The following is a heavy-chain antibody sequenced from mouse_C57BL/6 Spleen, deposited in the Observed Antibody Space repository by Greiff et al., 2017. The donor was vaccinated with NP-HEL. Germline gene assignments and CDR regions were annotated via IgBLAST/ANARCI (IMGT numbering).Heavy chain of an antibody. CDR3: TTPGYYYGSSYYMDY. D-gene: IGHD1-1*01. CDR1: GFTIKDSY. V-gene: IGHV14-1*01. Sequence: EVQLQESGAELVRPGASVKLSCTASGFTIKDSYMHWVKQRPEQGLEWIGRIDPDDGDTEYAPKFQGKATMTADTSSNTAYLQRSSLTSEDTAFYYSTTPGYYYGSSYYMDYWGQGTTLTVSS. J-gene: IGHJ2*01. CDR2: IDPDDGDT.